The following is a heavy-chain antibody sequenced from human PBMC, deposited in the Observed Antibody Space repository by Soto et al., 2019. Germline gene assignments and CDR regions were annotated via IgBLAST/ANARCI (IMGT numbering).Heavy chain of an antibody. CDR1: GFTVSNTY. Sequence: PGRSLRLSCAASGFTVSNTYMSWDRRAPGKGLECLSVSFEGGATYYEGSVNGRFTISRDKSKRRLDLQMESLRAEDTVVYYCARGGDRWNYFVDWGQGILVTVSS. D-gene: IGHD3-16*01. CDR2: SFEGGAT. CDR3: ARGGDRWNYFVD. V-gene: IGHV3-53*01. J-gene: IGHJ4*02.